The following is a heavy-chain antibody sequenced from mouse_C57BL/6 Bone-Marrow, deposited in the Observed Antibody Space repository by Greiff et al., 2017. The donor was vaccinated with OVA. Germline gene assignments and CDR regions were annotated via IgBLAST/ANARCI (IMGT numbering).Heavy chain of an antibody. J-gene: IGHJ4*01. V-gene: IGHV3-6*01. CDR2: ISYDGSN. D-gene: IGHD1-1*01. Sequence: VQLQQSGPGLVKPSQSLSLTCSVTGYSITSGYYWNWIRQFPGNKLEWMGYISYDGSNNYNPSLKNRISITRDTSKNQFFLKLNSVTTEDTATYYCARGGYYGSSYGGYAMDYWGQGTSVTVSS. CDR3: ARGGYYGSSYGGYAMDY. CDR1: GYSITSGYY.